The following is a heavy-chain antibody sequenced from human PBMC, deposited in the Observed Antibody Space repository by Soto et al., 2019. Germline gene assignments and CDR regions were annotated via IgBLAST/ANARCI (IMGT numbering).Heavy chain of an antibody. Sequence: GGSLRLSCAASGFTFAAYGMGWVRQAPGKGLEWVSSVNVRGSGGNTLYADSVKGRFTISRDDSTDTLSLQMHSLTAEDTAVYYCVRGGVGGTRKFDVWGRGTLVTVSS. CDR2: VNVRGSGGNT. CDR1: GFTFAAYG. CDR3: VRGGVGGTRKFDV. D-gene: IGHD1-1*01. J-gene: IGHJ4*02. V-gene: IGHV3-20*04.